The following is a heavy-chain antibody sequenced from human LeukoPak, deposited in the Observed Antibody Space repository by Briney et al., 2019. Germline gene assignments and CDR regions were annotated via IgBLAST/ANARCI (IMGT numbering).Heavy chain of an antibody. D-gene: IGHD2-15*01. CDR3: ARLIGYCSGGSCYSGDYYYYYGMDV. CDR1: GGSFSGYY. CDR2: INHSGST. V-gene: IGHV4-34*01. J-gene: IGHJ6*02. Sequence: PSETLSLTCAVYGGSFSGYYWSWIRQPPGKGLEWIGEINHSGSTNYNPSLKSRVTISVDTSKNQFSLKLSSVTAADTAVYYCARLIGYCSGGSCYSGDYYYYYGMDVWGQGTTVTVSS.